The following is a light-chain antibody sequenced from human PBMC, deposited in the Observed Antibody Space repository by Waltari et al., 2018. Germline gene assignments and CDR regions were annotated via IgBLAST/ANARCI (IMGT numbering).Light chain of an antibody. CDR1: SSDAGSYDL. V-gene: IGLV2-23*01. CDR2: EGN. Sequence: QSALTQPASVSGSPGQSITVSCTGASSDAGSYDLVCWYQQHPGKAPKLIIYEGNKRPSGVSNRFSGCEAGNTACLTISGLQAEDEAEYYCSANAGRGIVFGGGTKLTVL. CDR3: SANAGRGIV. J-gene: IGLJ2*01.